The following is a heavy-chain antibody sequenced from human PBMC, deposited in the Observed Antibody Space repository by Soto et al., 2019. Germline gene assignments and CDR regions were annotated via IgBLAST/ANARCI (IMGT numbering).Heavy chain of an antibody. CDR2: ISGRGDNT. V-gene: IGHV3-23*01. J-gene: IGHJ6*02. Sequence: GGSLRLSCAASGFTFSSYAMSWVRQAPGKGLEWVAAISGRGDNTYYADSVKGRFTISRDNSKNTLYLQMNSLRAEDTAVYYCAKFTMIGRGYYYYGMDVWGQGTTVTVSS. CDR1: GFTFSSYA. CDR3: AKFTMIGRGYYYYGMDV. D-gene: IGHD3-22*01.